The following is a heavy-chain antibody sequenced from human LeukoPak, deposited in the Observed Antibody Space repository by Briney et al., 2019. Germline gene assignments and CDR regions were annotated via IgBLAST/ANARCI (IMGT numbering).Heavy chain of an antibody. Sequence: PSETLSLTCTVSGGSISSSSYYWGWIRQPPGKGLEWIGSIYYSGSTYYNPSLKSRVTISVDTSKNQFSLKLSSVTAADTAVYYCARDRLVAMLFFDSWGQGTLVTVSS. CDR1: GGSISSSSYY. V-gene: IGHV4-39*07. D-gene: IGHD3-10*02. CDR3: ARDRLVAMLFFDS. J-gene: IGHJ4*02. CDR2: IYYSGST.